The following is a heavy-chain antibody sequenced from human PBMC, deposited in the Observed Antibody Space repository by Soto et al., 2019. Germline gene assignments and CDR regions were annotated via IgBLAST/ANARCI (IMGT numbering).Heavy chain of an antibody. CDR1: GYTFASYA. Sequence: QVQLVQSGAEVKKPGASVKVSCKASGYTFASYAISWMRQAPGQGLEWMGWISAYNGNTNYAQKLQGRVTMTTDTSTSTAYIELRSLRSDDTAGYYCARDPPPPDYWGQGTLVTVSS. CDR3: ARDPPPPDY. V-gene: IGHV1-18*01. CDR2: ISAYNGNT. J-gene: IGHJ4*02.